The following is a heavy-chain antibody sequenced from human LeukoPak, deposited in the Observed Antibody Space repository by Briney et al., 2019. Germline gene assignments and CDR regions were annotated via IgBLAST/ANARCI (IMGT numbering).Heavy chain of an antibody. CDR1: GFSFSSDW. V-gene: IGHV3-74*01. J-gene: IGHJ3*02. CDR2: IKFDGTIT. CDR3: ARDSYYYDSSGYYYPHDDAFDI. Sequence: GGSLRLSCAASGFSFSSDWMHWVRHTPGEGLGWVSRIKFDGTITAYADSVKGRFIIYRDNAKKSLYLQMNSLRAEDTAVYYCARDSYYYDSSGYYYPHDDAFDIWGQGTMVTVSS. D-gene: IGHD3-22*01.